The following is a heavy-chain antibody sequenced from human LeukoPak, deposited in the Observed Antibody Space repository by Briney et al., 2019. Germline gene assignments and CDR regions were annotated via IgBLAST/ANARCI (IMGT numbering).Heavy chain of an antibody. CDR1: GFTFSSYS. V-gene: IGHV4-59*01. CDR2: IYYSGST. CDR3: ARGPPIGYCSSTSCYGTYYFDY. Sequence: GSLRLSCAASGFTFSSYSMNWVRQAPGKGLEWIGYIYYSGSTNYNPSLESRVTISVDTSKNQFSLKLSSVTAADTAVYYCARGPPIGYCSSTSCYGTYYFDYWGQGTLVTVSS. D-gene: IGHD2-2*01. J-gene: IGHJ4*02.